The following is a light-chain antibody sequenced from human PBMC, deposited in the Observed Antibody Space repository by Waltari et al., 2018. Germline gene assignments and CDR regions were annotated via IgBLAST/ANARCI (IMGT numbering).Light chain of an antibody. CDR1: SSNIGAGYY. V-gene: IGLV1-40*01. CDR2: ENN. CDR3: SAWDSSLSTVL. Sequence: QSVLTQPPSASGAPGQRVTISCTGSSSNIGAGYYVSWYQQFPRTAPKLLIYENNKRPSAVSDRFSGSKSGTSASLTITGLQSEDEADYYCSAWDSSLSTVLFGGGTRLTVL. J-gene: IGLJ2*01.